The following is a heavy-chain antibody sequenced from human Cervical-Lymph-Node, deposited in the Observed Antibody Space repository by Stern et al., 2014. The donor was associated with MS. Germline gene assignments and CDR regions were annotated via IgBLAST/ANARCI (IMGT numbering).Heavy chain of an antibody. CDR3: ARGIVTNRPAATLHNLFDP. J-gene: IGHJ5*02. V-gene: IGHV1-69*09. CDR2: IIPMIGLA. CDR1: GGTFSSSYA. Sequence: VQLEESGAEVKKPGSSVNVSCKASGGTFSSSYAVSWVRQAPGPGLEWMGRIIPMIGLANYAQKFQTRFTITADKSSSTVYMKLSSLTSEDTALYYCARGIVTNRPAATLHNLFDPWGQGTLVTVSS. D-gene: IGHD2-15*01.